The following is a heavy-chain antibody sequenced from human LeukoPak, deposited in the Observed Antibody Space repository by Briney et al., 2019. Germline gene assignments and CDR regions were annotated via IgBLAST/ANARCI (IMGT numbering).Heavy chain of an antibody. J-gene: IGHJ5*02. CDR2: ISYEGGTQ. CDR3: AKEGTPHVSTWYDL. D-gene: IGHD3-10*01. CDR1: GFTFSGYG. V-gene: IGHV3-30*18. Sequence: GGSLRLSCAASGFTFSGYGMHWVRQAPGKGLEWVAVISYEGGTQHYADSVKGRFIISRDNPRNTLYLQMNILRTEDTAVYYCAKEGTPHVSTWYDLWGQGTQVIVSA.